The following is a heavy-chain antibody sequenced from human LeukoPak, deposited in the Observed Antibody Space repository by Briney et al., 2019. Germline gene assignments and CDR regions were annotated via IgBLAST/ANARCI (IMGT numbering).Heavy chain of an antibody. D-gene: IGHD3-9*01. CDR2: IYYSGST. CDR1: GGSISSYY. J-gene: IGHJ5*02. V-gene: IGHV4-59*13. Sequence: SETLSLTCTVSGGSISSYYWSWIRQPTGKGLEWMGYIYYSGSTNYNPSLKSRFTISVDTSKNQFSLELSSVTAADTAVYYCARNVRYFNWFDPWGQGTLVTVSS. CDR3: ARNVRYFNWFDP.